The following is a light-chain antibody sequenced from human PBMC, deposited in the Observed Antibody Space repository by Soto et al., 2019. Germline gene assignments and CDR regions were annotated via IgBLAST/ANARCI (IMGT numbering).Light chain of an antibody. CDR3: SSYTSSSTPWV. Sequence: QSVLTQPASVSGSPGQSITISCTGTSSDVGGYNYVSWYQQHPGKAPKLMIYDVCNRPSGVSNRFSGSKSGNTASLTISGLQAEDEADYYCSSYTSSSTPWVFGGGTKLTVL. V-gene: IGLV2-14*01. CDR1: SSDVGGYNY. CDR2: DVC. J-gene: IGLJ3*02.